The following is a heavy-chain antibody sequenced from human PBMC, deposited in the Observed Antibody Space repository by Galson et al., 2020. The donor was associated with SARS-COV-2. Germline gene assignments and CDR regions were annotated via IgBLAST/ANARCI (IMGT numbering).Heavy chain of an antibody. V-gene: IGHV1-69*13. CDR2: IIPIFGTA. D-gene: IGHD2-15*01. CDR3: AGGTPSPDESVVVVAANHYYYYGMDV. Sequence: SVKVSCKASGGTFSSYAISWVRQAPGQGLEWMGGIIPIFGTANYAQKFQGRVTITADESTSTAYMELSSLRSEDTAVYYCAGGTPSPDESVVVVAANHYYYYGMDVWGQGTTVTVSS. CDR1: GGTFSSYA. J-gene: IGHJ6*02.